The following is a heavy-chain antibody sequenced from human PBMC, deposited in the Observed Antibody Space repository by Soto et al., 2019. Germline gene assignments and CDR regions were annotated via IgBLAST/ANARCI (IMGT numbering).Heavy chain of an antibody. CDR2: ISAYNGNT. CDR1: GYSFTCYC. J-gene: IGHJ5*02. V-gene: IGHV1-18*01. Sequence: ASVKVSCKASGYSFTCYCISWVRQAPGQGLEWMGWISAYNGNTNYAQKLQGRVTMTTDTSTSTAYMELRSLRSDDTAVYYCARVYYDFWSGYFRWFDPWGQGTLVTVSS. CDR3: ARVYYDFWSGYFRWFDP. D-gene: IGHD3-3*01.